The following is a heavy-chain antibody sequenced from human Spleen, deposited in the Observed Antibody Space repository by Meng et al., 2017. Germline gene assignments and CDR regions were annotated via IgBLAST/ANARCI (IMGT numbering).Heavy chain of an antibody. CDR3: AIWDRCSSTSCYELKPHYYYYYGMDV. D-gene: IGHD2-2*01. CDR2: INPNSGGT. V-gene: IGHV1-2*02. CDR1: GYTFTGYY. Sequence: ASVKVSCKASGYTFTGYYMHWVRQAPGQGLEWMGWINPNSGGTNYAQKFQGRVTMTRDTSISTAYMELSRLRSDDTAVYYCAIWDRCSSTSCYELKPHYYYYYGMDVWGQGTTVTVSS. J-gene: IGHJ6*02.